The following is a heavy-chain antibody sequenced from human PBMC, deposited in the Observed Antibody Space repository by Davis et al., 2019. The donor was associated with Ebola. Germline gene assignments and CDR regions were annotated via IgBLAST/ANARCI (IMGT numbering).Heavy chain of an antibody. CDR1: GFTFSSYS. V-gene: IGHV3-7*01. J-gene: IGHJ4*02. D-gene: IGHD3-9*01. CDR3: ARVDWPVQFDF. CDR2: VRQDGREK. Sequence: GESLKISCAASGFTFSSYSMNWVRQAPGKGLEWVANVRQDGREKHYVDSVKGRFTISRDNTQNSLFLQMNSLRDDETAVYYCARVDWPVQFDFWGQGTVVTVSS.